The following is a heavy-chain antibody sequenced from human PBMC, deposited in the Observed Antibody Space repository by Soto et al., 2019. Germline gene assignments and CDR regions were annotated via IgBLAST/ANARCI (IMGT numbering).Heavy chain of an antibody. CDR2: IYYSGST. CDR1: GGSISSGGYY. J-gene: IGHJ3*02. D-gene: IGHD3-10*01. CDR3: AGVNPRGGRGDPFDI. V-gene: IGHV4-31*03. Sequence: QVQLQESGPGLVKPSQTLSLTCTVSGGSISSGGYYWSWIRQHPGKGLEWIGYIYYSGSTYYNPSLKSRVTISVDTSKNQFSLKLGSVTAADTAVYYCAGVNPRGGRGDPFDIWGQGTMVTVSS.